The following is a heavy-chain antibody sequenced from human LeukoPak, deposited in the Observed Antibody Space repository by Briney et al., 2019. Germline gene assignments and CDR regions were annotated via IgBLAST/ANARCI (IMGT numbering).Heavy chain of an antibody. CDR1: GCTFTSYA. CDR3: ARSSMIVVVITTPYYFDY. V-gene: IGHV1-69*01. J-gene: IGHJ4*02. CDR2: IIPIFGTA. Sequence: GSSVKVSCKASGCTFTSYAISWVRQAPGQGLEWMGGIIPIFGTANYAQKFQGRVTITADESTSTAYMELSSLRSEDTAVYYCARSSMIVVVITTPYYFDYWGQGTLVTVSS. D-gene: IGHD3-22*01.